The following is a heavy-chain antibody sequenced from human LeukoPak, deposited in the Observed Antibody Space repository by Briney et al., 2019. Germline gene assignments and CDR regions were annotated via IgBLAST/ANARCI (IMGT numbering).Heavy chain of an antibody. J-gene: IGHJ4*02. Sequence: ASVKVSCKASGYTFTGYNMHWVRQAPGQGLEWMGWISAYNGNTNYAQKLQGRVTMTTDTSTSTAYMELRSLRSDDTAVYYCARDPKNGNDYWGQGTLVTVSS. V-gene: IGHV1-18*04. CDR3: ARDPKNGNDY. CDR2: ISAYNGNT. CDR1: GYTFTGYN. D-gene: IGHD4-17*01.